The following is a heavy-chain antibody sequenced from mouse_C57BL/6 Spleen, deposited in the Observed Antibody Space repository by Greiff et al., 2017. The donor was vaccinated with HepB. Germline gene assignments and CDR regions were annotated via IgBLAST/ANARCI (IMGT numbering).Heavy chain of an antibody. CDR1: GYAFSSYW. J-gene: IGHJ4*01. D-gene: IGHD3-2*02. CDR2: IYPGDGDT. V-gene: IGHV1-80*01. CDR3: ASTAQATRYAMDY. Sequence: VKLMESGAELVKPGASVKISCKASGYAFSSYWMNWVKQRPGKGLEWIGQIYPGDGDTNYNGKFKGKATLTADKSSSTAYMQLSSLTSEDSAVYFCASTAQATRYAMDYWGQGTSVTVSS.